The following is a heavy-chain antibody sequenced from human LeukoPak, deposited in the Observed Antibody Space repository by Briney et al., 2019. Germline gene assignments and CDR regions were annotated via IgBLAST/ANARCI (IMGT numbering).Heavy chain of an antibody. CDR2: ISGSGGST. J-gene: IGHJ3*02. V-gene: IGHV3-23*01. Sequence: PGGSLRLSCAASGFTFSSYAMSWVRQAPGKGLEWVSAISGSGGSTYYADSVKGRFTISRDNSKNTLYLQMNSLRAEDTAVYYCARSPESTGAFDIWGQGTMVTVSS. CDR3: ARSPESTGAFDI. CDR1: GFTFSSYA.